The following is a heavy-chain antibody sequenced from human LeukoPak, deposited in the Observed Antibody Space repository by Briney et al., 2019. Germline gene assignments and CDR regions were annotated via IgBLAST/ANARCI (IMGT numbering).Heavy chain of an antibody. V-gene: IGHV1-2*02. CDR1: GYTFTGYY. D-gene: IGHD2-2*01. J-gene: IGHJ4*02. CDR2: INPNSGGT. CDR3: AGGPTVGYCSSTSCYGEY. Sequence: GASVKVSCKASGYTFTGYYMHWVRQAPGQGLEWMGWINPNSGGTNYAQKFQGRVTMTRDTSISTAYMELSRLRSDDTAVYYCAGGPTVGYCSSTSCYGEYWGQGTLVTVSS.